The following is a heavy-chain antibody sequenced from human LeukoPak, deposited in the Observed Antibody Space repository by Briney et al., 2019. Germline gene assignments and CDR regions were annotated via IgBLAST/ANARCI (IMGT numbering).Heavy chain of an antibody. D-gene: IGHD6-19*01. CDR3: AKEGEGQWLVRTANWFDS. V-gene: IGHV3-30*18. CDR1: GFTFSSYG. J-gene: IGHJ5*01. CDR2: ISYDGSNK. Sequence: GGSLRLSCAASGFTFSSYGMHWVRQAPGKGLEWVAVISYDGSNKYYADSVKGRFTISRDNSKNTLYLQMNSLRAEDTAVYYCAKEGEGQWLVRTANWFDSWGQGTLVTVSS.